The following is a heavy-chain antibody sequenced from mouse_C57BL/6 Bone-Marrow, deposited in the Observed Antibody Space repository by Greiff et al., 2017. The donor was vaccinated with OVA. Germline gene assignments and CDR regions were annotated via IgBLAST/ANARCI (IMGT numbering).Heavy chain of an antibody. CDR3: ARRETYPPFNYAMDY. D-gene: IGHD5-1*01. J-gene: IGHJ4*01. CDR2: IYPGSGNT. CDR1: GYTFTDYY. Sequence: QVQLQQSGAELVRPGASVKLSCKASGYTFTDYYINWVKQRPGQGLEWIARIYPGSGNTYYNEKFKGKATLTAEKSSSTAYMQLSSLTSEDSAVYFCARRETYPPFNYAMDYWGQGTSVTVSA. V-gene: IGHV1-76*01.